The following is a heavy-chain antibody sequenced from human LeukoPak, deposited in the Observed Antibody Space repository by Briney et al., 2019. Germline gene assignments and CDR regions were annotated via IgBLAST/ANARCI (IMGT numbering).Heavy chain of an antibody. Sequence: PGRSLRLSCAASGFTFDDYAMHWVRQVPGKGLEWVSGIGWNSGGIGYADSVKGRFTISRDNAKNSLYLQMNSLRAEDTAVYYCARQYCTNGVCYFVSDYWGQGTLVTVSS. CDR3: ARQYCTNGVCYFVSDY. CDR1: GFTFDDYA. CDR2: IGWNSGGI. V-gene: IGHV3-9*01. J-gene: IGHJ4*02. D-gene: IGHD2-8*01.